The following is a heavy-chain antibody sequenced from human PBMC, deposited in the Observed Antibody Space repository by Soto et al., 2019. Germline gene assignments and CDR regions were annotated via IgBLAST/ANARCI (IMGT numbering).Heavy chain of an antibody. V-gene: IGHV2-5*01. J-gene: IGHJ4*02. CDR3: AHSDGGYEIIYFDF. CDR1: GSSFTTAGVA. CDR2: IYYNDDR. D-gene: IGHD5-12*01. Sequence: SGPTLVNPTQTLTLTCTFSGSSFTTAGVAVGWIRQTPGGALEWLTLIYYNDDRRFSPSLKTRLTITGDTSKNQVVLSLTNVDPGDTATYFCAHSDGGYEIIYFDFWGQGIPVTVSS.